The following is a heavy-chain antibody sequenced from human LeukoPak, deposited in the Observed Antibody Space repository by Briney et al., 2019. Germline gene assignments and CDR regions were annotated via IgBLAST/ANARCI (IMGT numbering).Heavy chain of an antibody. D-gene: IGHD4-11*01. CDR1: GFTFSSYG. V-gene: IGHV3-30*18. J-gene: IGHJ3*02. CDR3: AKFPKGPYGNYVTDAFDI. Sequence: AGGSLRLSCAASGFTFSSYGMHWVRQAPGKGLEWVAVISYDGSNKYYADSVKGRFTISRDNSKNTLYLQMNSLRAEDTAVYYCAKFPKGPYGNYVTDAFDIWGQGTMVTVSS. CDR2: ISYDGSNK.